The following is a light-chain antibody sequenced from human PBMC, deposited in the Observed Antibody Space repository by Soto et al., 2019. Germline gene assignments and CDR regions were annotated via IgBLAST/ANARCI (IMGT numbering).Light chain of an antibody. CDR1: QSLLHSNGYNS. CDR3: MQAILPLT. CDR2: LGS. Sequence: DIVMTQSPLSLPVTPGEPASISCRSSQSLLHSNGYNSLDWYLQKPGQSPQLLIYLGSNRASGVPDRFSGSGSGTDFTLKSSRVEAEDVGVYYCMQAILPLTFGGGTKVEIK. V-gene: IGKV2-28*01. J-gene: IGKJ4*01.